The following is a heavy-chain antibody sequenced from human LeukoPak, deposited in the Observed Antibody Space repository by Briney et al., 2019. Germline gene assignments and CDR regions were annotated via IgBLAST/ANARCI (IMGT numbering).Heavy chain of an antibody. CDR1: SGSINSHY. V-gene: IGHV4-59*11. D-gene: IGHD3-22*01. Sequence: SETLSLTCSVSSGSINSHYWSWIRQPPGKGLEWLGFIYYSGRTRYNPSLHSRVTISADTSKNHLSLKLTSVTAADTAVYYCARLLDNDNSGDPDTFDMWGQGIMVTVSS. CDR3: ARLLDNDNSGDPDTFDM. CDR2: IYYSGRT. J-gene: IGHJ3*02.